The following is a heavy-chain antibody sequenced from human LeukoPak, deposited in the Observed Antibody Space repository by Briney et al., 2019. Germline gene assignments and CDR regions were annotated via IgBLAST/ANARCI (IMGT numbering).Heavy chain of an antibody. Sequence: SVKVSCKASGGTFSSYAISWVRQAPGQGLERMGRIIPILGIANYAQKFQGRVTITADKSTSTAYMELSSLRSEDTAVYYCAGEWVGHSNRFDYWGQGTLVTVSS. CDR2: IIPILGIA. CDR3: AGEWVGHSNRFDY. J-gene: IGHJ4*02. D-gene: IGHD3/OR15-3a*01. V-gene: IGHV1-69*04. CDR1: GGTFSSYA.